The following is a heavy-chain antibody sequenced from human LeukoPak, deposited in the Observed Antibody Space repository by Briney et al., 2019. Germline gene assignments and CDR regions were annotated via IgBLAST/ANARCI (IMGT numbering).Heavy chain of an antibody. CDR2: IYYSGST. CDR1: GGSISSGGYY. CDR3: ARADDSSGYYYVGDYYFDY. D-gene: IGHD3-22*01. Sequence: SQTLSLTCTVSGGSISSGGYYWSWIRQHPGKGLEWIGYIYYSGSTYYNPSLKSRVTISVDTSKNQFSLKLSSVTAADTAVYYCARADDSSGYYYVGDYYFDYWGQGTLVTVSS. J-gene: IGHJ4*02. V-gene: IGHV4-31*03.